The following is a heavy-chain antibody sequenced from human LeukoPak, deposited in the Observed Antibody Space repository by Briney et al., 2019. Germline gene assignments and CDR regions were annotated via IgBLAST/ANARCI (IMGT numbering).Heavy chain of an antibody. J-gene: IGHJ3*02. D-gene: IGHD3-22*01. Sequence: GGSLRLSCAASGFTFSSYAMHWVRQAPGKGLEWVAVISCDGSNKYYADSVKGRFTISRDNSKNTLYLQMNSLRAEDTAVYYCARAGYYEGAFDIWGQGTMVTVSS. CDR2: ISCDGSNK. CDR3: ARAGYYEGAFDI. V-gene: IGHV3-30*04. CDR1: GFTFSSYA.